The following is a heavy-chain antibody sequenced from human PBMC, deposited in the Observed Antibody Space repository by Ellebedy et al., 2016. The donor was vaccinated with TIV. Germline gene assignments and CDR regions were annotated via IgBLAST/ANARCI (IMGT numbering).Heavy chain of an antibody. J-gene: IGHJ4*02. V-gene: IGHV3-30*04. CDR2: ISYDGSNK. CDR3: ARMYYYDSSGYQY. Sequence: GGSLRLSXAASGFTFSSYAMHWVRQAPGKGLEWVAVISYDGSNKYYADSVKGRFTISRDNSKNTLYLQMNSLRAEDTAVYYCARMYYYDSSGYQYWGQGTLVTVSS. D-gene: IGHD3-22*01. CDR1: GFTFSSYA.